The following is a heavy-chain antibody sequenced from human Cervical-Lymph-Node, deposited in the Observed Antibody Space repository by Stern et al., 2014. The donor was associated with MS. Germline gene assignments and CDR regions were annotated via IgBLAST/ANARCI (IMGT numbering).Heavy chain of an antibody. V-gene: IGHV3-30*18. J-gene: IGHJ6*02. CDR2: ISYDGSNK. CDR3: AKDLAYCGGDCYGGYYYGMDV. Sequence: QVQLVQSGGGVVQPGRSLRLSCAASGFTFSSYGMHWVRQAPGKGLEWVAVISYDGSNKYYADSVKGRFTISRDNSKNTLYLQMNSLRAEDTAVYYCAKDLAYCGGDCYGGYYYGMDVWGQGTTVTVSS. D-gene: IGHD2-21*02. CDR1: GFTFSSYG.